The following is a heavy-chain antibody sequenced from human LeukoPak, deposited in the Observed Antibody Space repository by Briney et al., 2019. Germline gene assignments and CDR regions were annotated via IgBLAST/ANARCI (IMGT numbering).Heavy chain of an antibody. Sequence: PGGSLRLSCAASGFTFSSYSMNWVRQAPGKGLEWVSYISSSSSTIYYGDSVKGRFTISRDNSRNTLYLQMNSLRVEDTAVYYCAYSTKNYDYAMDVWGQGTTVTVSS. V-gene: IGHV3-48*01. D-gene: IGHD2/OR15-2a*01. J-gene: IGHJ6*02. CDR2: ISSSSSTI. CDR3: AYSTKNYDYAMDV. CDR1: GFTFSSYS.